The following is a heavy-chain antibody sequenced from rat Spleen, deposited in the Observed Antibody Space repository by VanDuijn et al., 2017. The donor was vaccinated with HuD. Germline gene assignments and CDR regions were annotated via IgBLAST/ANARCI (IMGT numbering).Heavy chain of an antibody. Sequence: QVQLKESGPGLVQPSQTLSLTCTVSGFSLTSNSVSWVRQPPGKGLEWMGAIWSGGSTDYNSALKSRLSISRDTSKSQVFLKMNSLQTEDTAIYFCTRDLLQSHYFVMDAWGQGASVTVSS. D-gene: IGHD1-1*01. J-gene: IGHJ4*01. CDR2: IWSGGST. CDR3: TRDLLQSHYFVMDA. CDR1: GFSLTSNS. V-gene: IGHV2-15*01.